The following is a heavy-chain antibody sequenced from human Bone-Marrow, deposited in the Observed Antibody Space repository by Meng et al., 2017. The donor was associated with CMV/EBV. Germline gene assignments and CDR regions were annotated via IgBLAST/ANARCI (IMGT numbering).Heavy chain of an antibody. D-gene: IGHD4-11*01. CDR2: IYHSGST. V-gene: IGHV4-4*02. Sequence: GSLRLSCAVSGGSISSSNWWSWVRQPPGKGLEWIGEIYHSGSTNYNPSLKSRVTISVDKSKNQFSLKLSSVTAADTAVYYCAREHPYSNYDPFDHWGQGTLVTVSS. CDR3: AREHPYSNYDPFDH. CDR1: GGSISSSNW. J-gene: IGHJ4*02.